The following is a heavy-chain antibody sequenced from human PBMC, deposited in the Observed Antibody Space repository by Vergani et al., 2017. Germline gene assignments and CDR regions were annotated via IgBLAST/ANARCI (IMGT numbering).Heavy chain of an antibody. CDR2: IKQDGSEK. J-gene: IGHJ5*02. D-gene: IGHD2-15*01. V-gene: IGHV3-7*03. CDR1: GFTFSSYW. Sequence: EVQLVESGGGLVQPGGSLRLSCAASGFTFSSYWMSWVRQAPGKGLEWVANIKQDGSEKYYVDSVKGRFTISRDNAKNSLYLQMNSLRAEDTAVYYCAKDLYCSGGSCYHNWFDPWGQGTLVTVSS. CDR3: AKDLYCSGGSCYHNWFDP.